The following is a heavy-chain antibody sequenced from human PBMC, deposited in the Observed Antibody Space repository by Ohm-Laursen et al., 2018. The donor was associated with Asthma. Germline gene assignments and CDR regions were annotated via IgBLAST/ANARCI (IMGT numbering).Heavy chain of an antibody. V-gene: IGHV3-7*05. CDR2: INQDGSIW. J-gene: IGHJ4*02. D-gene: IGHD3-10*01. CDR3: AVSIYAYGEGAY. CDR1: GFTFSNHW. Sequence: SLRLSCTASGFTFSNHWMTWVRQAPGRGLEWVANINQDGSIWGYVDSVKGRFAISRDNAHNSLYLQMNSLRAEDTAFYYCAVSIYAYGEGAYWGQGTLVTVSS.